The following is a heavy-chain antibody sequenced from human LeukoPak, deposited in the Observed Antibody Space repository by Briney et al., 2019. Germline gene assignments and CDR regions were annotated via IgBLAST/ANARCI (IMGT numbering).Heavy chain of an antibody. J-gene: IGHJ5*02. D-gene: IGHD4-23*01. CDR3: ARAGSTVVPGWFDP. CDR1: GGSISSYY. Sequence: KPSETLSLTCTVSGGSISSYYWSWIRQPPGKGLEWIGYIYYSGSTNYNPSLKSRVTISVDTSKNQFSLKLSSVTAAGTAVYYCARAGSTVVPGWFDPWGQGALVTVSS. V-gene: IGHV4-59*01. CDR2: IYYSGST.